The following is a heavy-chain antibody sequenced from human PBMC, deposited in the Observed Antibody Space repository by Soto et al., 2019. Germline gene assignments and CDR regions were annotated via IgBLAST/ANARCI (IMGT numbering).Heavy chain of an antibody. J-gene: IGHJ6*02. CDR1: GGSISSRNW. V-gene: IGHV4-4*02. Sequence: QVQLQESGPGLVKPSGTLSLTCAVSGGSISSRNWWSWVRQTPGKGLEWIGEIYHSGSTNYNPSLKSRVTVSVDKSKNQFSLNLSSVTAADTAVYYCARDGQAVAGTPDVWDQGTTVTVSS. CDR2: IYHSGST. D-gene: IGHD6-19*01. CDR3: ARDGQAVAGTPDV.